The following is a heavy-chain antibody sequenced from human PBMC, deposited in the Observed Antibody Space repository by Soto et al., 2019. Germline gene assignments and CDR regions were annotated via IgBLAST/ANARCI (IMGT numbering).Heavy chain of an antibody. CDR3: IPGITIFGGVIDP. CDR2: IKSKSDGATT. J-gene: IGHJ5*02. CDR1: GFTFSNAL. V-gene: IGHV3-15*01. Sequence: EVQLVESGGGLVKPGGSLRLSCAASGFTFSNALMTWVRQAPGKGLEWAGRIKSKSDGATTDYAAPVRGRFIISRDDSKNTLYLQMNSLKTEDTDVYYCIPGITIFGGVIDPWGQRTLVTISS. D-gene: IGHD3-3*01.